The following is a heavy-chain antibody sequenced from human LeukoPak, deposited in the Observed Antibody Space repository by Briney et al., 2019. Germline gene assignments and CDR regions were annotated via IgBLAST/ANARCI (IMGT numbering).Heavy chain of an antibody. Sequence: GGSLRLSCAASGFTFSSYAMSWVRQAPGKGLEWVSAISGSGGSTYYADSVKGRFTISRDNSKNTMYLQMNSLRAEDTAVYYCAKEEWGAVAGNSFDYWGQGTLVTVSS. CDR2: ISGSGGST. CDR1: GFTFSSYA. J-gene: IGHJ4*02. V-gene: IGHV3-23*01. D-gene: IGHD6-19*01. CDR3: AKEEWGAVAGNSFDY.